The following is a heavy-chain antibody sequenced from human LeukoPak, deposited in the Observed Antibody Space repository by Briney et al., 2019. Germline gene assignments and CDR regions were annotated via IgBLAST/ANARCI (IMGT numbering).Heavy chain of an antibody. J-gene: IGHJ4*02. CDR2: IKPDGSDK. CDR1: GFTFSTSL. CDR3: ARDRGWRQFDY. Sequence: GGSLRLSCVGSGFTFSTSLMDSVRQAPGKGVQWVANIKPDGSDKWYADSVRGRFTISRDNAKNSLYLEMNSLTADDTAVYYCARDRGWRQFDYWGQGTLVTVSS. V-gene: IGHV3-7*04. D-gene: IGHD5-24*01.